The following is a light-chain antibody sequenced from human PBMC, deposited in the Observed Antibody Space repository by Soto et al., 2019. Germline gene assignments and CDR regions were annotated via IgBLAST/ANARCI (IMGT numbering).Light chain of an antibody. J-gene: IGKJ1*01. CDR2: AAS. V-gene: IGKV1-39*01. CDR3: QHYNSYSEA. CDR1: QSISSY. Sequence: DTQMNQSPSSMSASVGDSIPITCRASQSISSYLNWYQQKPGKAPKLLISAASILQSGVPSRFSGSGSGTEFTLTISSLQPDDFATYYCQHYNSYSEAYGQGTKVDIK.